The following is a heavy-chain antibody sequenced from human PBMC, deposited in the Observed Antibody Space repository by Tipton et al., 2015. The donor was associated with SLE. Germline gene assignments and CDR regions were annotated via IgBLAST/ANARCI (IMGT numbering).Heavy chain of an antibody. CDR3: ARSMRVGSEDY. D-gene: IGHD6-19*01. CDR1: GGSISSHY. J-gene: IGHJ4*02. CDR2: IYYSGST. V-gene: IGHV4-59*11. Sequence: LRLSCTVSGGSISSHYWSWIRQPPGKGLEWIGYIYYSGSTNYNPSPKSRVTISVDTSKNQFSLKLSSVTAADTAVYYCARSMRVGSEDYWGQGTLVTVSS.